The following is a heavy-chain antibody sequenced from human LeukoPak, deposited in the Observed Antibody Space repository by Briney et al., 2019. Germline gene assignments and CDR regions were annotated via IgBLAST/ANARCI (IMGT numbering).Heavy chain of an antibody. CDR1: GFTFSSDG. CDR3: ARGFGYASDY. J-gene: IGHJ4*02. D-gene: IGHD3-10*01. CDR2: IWNDGSKK. V-gene: IGHV3-33*01. Sequence: ARSLRLSCAASGFTFSSDGMHWVRQAPSKGLEWVAAIWNDGSKKYYADSVKGRFTISRDNYKNTLYLQMNSLRAEDRDVYYCARGFGYASDYWGQGTLVTVSS.